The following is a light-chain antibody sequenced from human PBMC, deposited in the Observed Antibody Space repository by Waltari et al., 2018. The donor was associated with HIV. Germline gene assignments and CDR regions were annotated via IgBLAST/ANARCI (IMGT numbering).Light chain of an antibody. V-gene: IGLV1-47*01. CDR2: RDN. J-gene: IGLJ3*02. CDR1: SANIGNT. Sequence: QSVLTQPPSASGTPGQRVTISCSGSSANIGNTVYWYQQLPGTAPKLLVYRDNQRPSGVPYRFSGSRSGTSASLDVSGLRSEDEANYFCAAWDDILSGWVFGGGTKLTVL. CDR3: AAWDDILSGWV.